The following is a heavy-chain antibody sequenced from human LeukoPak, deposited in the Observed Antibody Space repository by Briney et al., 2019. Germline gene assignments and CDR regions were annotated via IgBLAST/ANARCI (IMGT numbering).Heavy chain of an antibody. CDR2: ISSSGSTI. D-gene: IGHD1-26*01. Sequence: GGSLRLSCAASGFTFSSYEMNWVRQAPGKGLEWVSYISSSGSTIYYADSVKGRFTISRDNAKNSLYLQMNSLRAEDTAVYYCARGLDLMGATTCFQHWGQGTLVTVSS. CDR1: GFTFSSYE. J-gene: IGHJ1*01. CDR3: ARGLDLMGATTCFQH. V-gene: IGHV3-48*03.